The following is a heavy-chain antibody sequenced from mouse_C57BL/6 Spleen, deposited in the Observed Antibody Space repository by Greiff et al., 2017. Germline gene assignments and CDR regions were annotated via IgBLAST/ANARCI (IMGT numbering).Heavy chain of an antibody. J-gene: IGHJ3*01. CDR1: GYSITSGYY. CDR2: ISYDGSN. D-gene: IGHD2-4*01. Sequence: EVKLQASVPGLVKSSQSLSLTCSVTGYSITSGYYWNWIRQFPGNKLEWMGYISYDGSNNYNPSLKNRISITRDTSKNQFFLKLNSVTTEDTATYYCARPYDDDGAWFAYWGQGTLVTVSA. CDR3: ARPYDDDGAWFAY. V-gene: IGHV3-6*01.